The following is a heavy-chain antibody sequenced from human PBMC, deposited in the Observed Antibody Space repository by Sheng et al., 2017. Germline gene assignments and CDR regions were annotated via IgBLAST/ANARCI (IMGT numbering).Heavy chain of an antibody. D-gene: IGHD4-17*01. CDR1: GFTFFTYG. CDR2: LSGSGGST. J-gene: IGHJ4*02. CDR3: AKGWDVYSDYRTYFEY. V-gene: IGHV3-23*04. Sequence: EVQLVESGGGLAQPGGTLRLSCAASGFTFFTYGMSWVRQAPGKGLEWVSTLSGSGGSTDYADSVKGRFTISRDNSKSTLYLQMNSLRAEDTALYYCAKGWDVYSDYRTYFEYWGQGTLVTVSS.